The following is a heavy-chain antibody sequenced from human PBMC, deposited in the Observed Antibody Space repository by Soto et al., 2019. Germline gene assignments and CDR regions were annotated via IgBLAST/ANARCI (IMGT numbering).Heavy chain of an antibody. V-gene: IGHV3-11*06. J-gene: IGHJ1*01. Sequence: PGGSLRLSCAASGFTFSDYYMSWIRQAPGKGLEWVSYISSSSSYTNYADSVKGRFTVSRDNAINSAFLQLDSLRAEDTAVYYCAREGGGSYAYLQHWGQGTLVTVSS. CDR3: AREGGGSYAYLQH. D-gene: IGHD3-16*01. CDR2: ISSSSSYT. CDR1: GFTFSDYY.